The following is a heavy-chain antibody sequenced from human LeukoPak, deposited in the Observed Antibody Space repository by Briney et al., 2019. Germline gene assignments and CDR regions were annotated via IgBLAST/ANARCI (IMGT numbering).Heavy chain of an antibody. D-gene: IGHD6-6*01. V-gene: IGHV4-38-2*01. CDR1: RYSINRGYL. Sequence: SGALPLTFPVSRYSINRGYLWGWVRQPPGKGREWIGSIYHCGNTNYNPSLKSRVTISVDTSKNQFSLKVSSVTAADTALYYCARWYSSSGYLDYWGQGTLVTVSS. J-gene: IGHJ4*02. CDR3: ARWYSSSGYLDY. CDR2: IYHCGNT.